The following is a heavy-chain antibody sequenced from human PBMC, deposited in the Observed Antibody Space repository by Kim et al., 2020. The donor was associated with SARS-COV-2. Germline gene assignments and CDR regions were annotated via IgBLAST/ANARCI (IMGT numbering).Heavy chain of an antibody. Sequence: SETLSLTCTVSGGSISSYYWSWIRQHPGKGLEWIGYIYYSGSNNNNPSLKSRVIISVAQSTNQFFLKLSSVTAADTAGYYCARGNRECLYYNDKWYFDF. CDR1: GGSISSYY. D-gene: IGHD3-3*01. CDR2: IYYSGSN. V-gene: IGHV4-59*01. J-gene: IGHJ2*01. CDR3: ARGNRECLYYNDKWYFDF.